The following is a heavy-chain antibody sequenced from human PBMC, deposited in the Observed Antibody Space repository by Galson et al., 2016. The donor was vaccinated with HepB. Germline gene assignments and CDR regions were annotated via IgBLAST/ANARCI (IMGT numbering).Heavy chain of an antibody. D-gene: IGHD3-3*01. V-gene: IGHV3-21*01. CDR2: ISSSSTYI. J-gene: IGHJ4*02. CDR1: GFTFSTYN. CDR3: ARDHYDFWSAYIASLGGFIDY. Sequence: SLRLSCAASGFTFSTYNMNWVRQALGKGLEWVSSISSSSTYIYYADSVKGRFTISRDNAKNSLYLQMNSLRAEDTAVYYCARDHYDFWSAYIASLGGFIDYWGQGTLVTVSS.